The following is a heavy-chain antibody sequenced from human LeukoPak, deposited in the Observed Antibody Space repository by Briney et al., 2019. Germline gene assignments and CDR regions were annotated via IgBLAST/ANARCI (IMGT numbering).Heavy chain of an antibody. J-gene: IGHJ5*02. D-gene: IGHD6-19*01. CDR3: ATGYDSGSYTVTTTGPLGP. Sequence: ASVKVSCTASGYTFTGYYIHWGRQAPGQGLEWMGGINPNSGDTNYAQKVQGRGTMNRYTPISTAYMELSRLKSDDTAVYYCATGYDSGSYTVTTTGPLGPWGQGTLVTVSS. CDR1: GYTFTGYY. V-gene: IGHV1-2*02. CDR2: INPNSGDT.